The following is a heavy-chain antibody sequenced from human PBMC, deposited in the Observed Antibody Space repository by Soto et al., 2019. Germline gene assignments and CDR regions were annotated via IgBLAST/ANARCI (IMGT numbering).Heavy chain of an antibody. J-gene: IGHJ4*02. Sequence: WTWIRQYPGKGLEWIRYIYYSGSTFYNPSIKSRVSISVDTSKNQFSLNLSSVTAADTAVYYCARGLSVTLFDYWGQGTLVTVSS. CDR3: ARGLSVTLFDY. D-gene: IGHD4-17*01. V-gene: IGHV4-31*02. CDR2: IYYSGST.